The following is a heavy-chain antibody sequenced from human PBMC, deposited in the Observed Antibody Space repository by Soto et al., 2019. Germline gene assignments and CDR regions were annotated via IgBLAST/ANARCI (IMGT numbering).Heavy chain of an antibody. D-gene: IGHD6-19*01. CDR3: ASAYMYSSGLFCYGMDV. Sequence: EVQLVESGGGLVQPGGSLRLSCAASGFTFSSYWMHWVRQAPGKGLVWVSRINSDGRSTSYADSVKGRFTITRDNAKNTVYPQMCSLRAEDTAVYYGASAYMYSSGLFCYGMDVWGRGDTCTVSS. J-gene: IGHJ6*02. V-gene: IGHV3-74*01. CDR2: INSDGRST. CDR1: GFTFSSYW.